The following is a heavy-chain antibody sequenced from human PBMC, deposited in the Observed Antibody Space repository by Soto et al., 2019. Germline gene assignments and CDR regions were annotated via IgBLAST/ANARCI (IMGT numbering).Heavy chain of an antibody. V-gene: IGHV4-4*02. CDR1: SGSISSSNW. J-gene: IGHJ3*02. CDR3: ARRSARARGAFDM. Sequence: QVQLQESGPGLVKPSGTLSLTCAVFSGSISSSNWWSWVRQPPGKGLGWIGEIYHSGSTNYNPSLKSRVTISVDKSKNQFSRKLSSVTAADTAVYYCARRSARARGAFDMWGQGTMVTVSS. D-gene: IGHD6-6*01. CDR2: IYHSGST.